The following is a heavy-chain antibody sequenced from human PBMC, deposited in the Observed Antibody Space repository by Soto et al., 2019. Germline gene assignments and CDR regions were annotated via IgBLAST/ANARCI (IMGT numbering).Heavy chain of an antibody. CDR3: AREEFEDGRGLFDY. J-gene: IGHJ4*02. CDR2: ISYGAVNK. CDR1: GFTFSTSV. V-gene: IGHV3-30-3*01. Sequence: QVQLVESGGGVVQPGGSLRLSCAASGFTFSTSVMHWVRQAPGKGLEWMAIISYGAVNKYYADSVKGRFTISRDISESTLYLQMNSRRTEDTAVYYCAREEFEDGRGLFDYWGQGTLVSVSS. D-gene: IGHD3-22*01.